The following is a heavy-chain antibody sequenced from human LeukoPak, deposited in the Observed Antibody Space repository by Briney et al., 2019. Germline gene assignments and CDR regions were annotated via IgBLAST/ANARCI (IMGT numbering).Heavy chain of an antibody. CDR3: ARDWGIGYDY. CDR1: GGSISSGGYY. J-gene: IGHJ4*02. Sequence: RASETLSLTCTVSGGSISSGGYYWSWIRQHPGKGLEWIGYIYYSGSTYYNPSLKSRVTISVDTSKNQFSLKLSSVTAADTAVYYCARDWGIGYDYWGQGTLVTVSS. D-gene: IGHD3-16*01. CDR2: IYYSGST. V-gene: IGHV4-31*03.